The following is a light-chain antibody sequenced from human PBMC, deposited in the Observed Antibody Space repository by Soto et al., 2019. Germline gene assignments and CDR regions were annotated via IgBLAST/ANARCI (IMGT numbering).Light chain of an antibody. CDR1: QSVYNK. CDR3: QQYNDWPMYS. V-gene: IGKV3-15*01. J-gene: IGKJ2*01. CDR2: GAS. Sequence: EIVMTQSPATLSVSPGERATLSCRASQSVYNKFAWYQQRPGQAPRLLIYGASTRATDIPARFSGGGSGTEFSLTISSLQSEDFAVYYCQQYNDWPMYSFGQGTRLEIK.